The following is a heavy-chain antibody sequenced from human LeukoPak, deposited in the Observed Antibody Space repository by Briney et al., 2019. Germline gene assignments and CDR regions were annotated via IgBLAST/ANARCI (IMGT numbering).Heavy chain of an antibody. CDR3: ARGLGSRYYFNS. J-gene: IGHJ4*02. D-gene: IGHD3-10*01. CDR1: GGSISNYY. V-gene: IGHV4-59*01. CDR2: LYYSGST. Sequence: NPSETLSLTCTVSGGSISNYYWSWIRQPPGKGLEWIGYLYYSGSTNYNPSLKSRVTISGDTSKNQFSLKLTSVTAADTAVYYCARGLGSRYYFNSWGQGTLVTVSS.